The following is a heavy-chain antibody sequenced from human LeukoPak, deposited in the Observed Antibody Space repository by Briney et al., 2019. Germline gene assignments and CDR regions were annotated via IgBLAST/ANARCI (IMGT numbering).Heavy chain of an antibody. J-gene: IGHJ4*02. Sequence: SGGSLRLSCAASGFTFSSYAMSWARQAPGKGLEWVSALSGSCGSTYYADSVKGRFTISRDNSKNTLYLQMNSLRAEDTAVYYCAKDLGIWPYWGQGALVTVSS. CDR3: AKDLGIWPY. CDR1: GFTFSSYA. CDR2: LSGSCGST. V-gene: IGHV3-23*01. D-gene: IGHD3-16*01.